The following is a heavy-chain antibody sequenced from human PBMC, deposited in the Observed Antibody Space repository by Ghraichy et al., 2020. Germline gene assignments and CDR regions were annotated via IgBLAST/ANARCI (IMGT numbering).Heavy chain of an antibody. CDR2: IGASGGST. CDR1: GFTFSNYG. CDR3: AKAWGYCSGGTCPSYNWFAP. Sequence: GSLRLSCSASGFTFSNYGMSWVRQAPGKGLEWVSTIGASGGSTYYADSVKGRVTISRDNSKNTLYLQMDSLRAEDAAVYYCAKAWGYCSGGTCPSYNWFAPWGQRTRVTVSS. D-gene: IGHD2-15*01. V-gene: IGHV3-23*01. J-gene: IGHJ5*02.